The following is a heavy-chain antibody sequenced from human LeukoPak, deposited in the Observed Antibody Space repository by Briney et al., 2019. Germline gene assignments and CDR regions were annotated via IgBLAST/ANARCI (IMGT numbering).Heavy chain of an antibody. CDR3: ARVLGYSGYDLVDY. CDR1: GFTFSSCS. V-gene: IGHV3-21*01. J-gene: IGHJ4*02. CDR2: ISSSSSYI. Sequence: GGSLRLSCAASGFTFSSCSMNWVRQAPGKGLEWVSSISSSSSYIYYADSVKGRFTISRDNAKNSLYLQMNSLRAEDTTVYYCARVLGYSGYDLVDYWGQGTLVTVSS. D-gene: IGHD5-12*01.